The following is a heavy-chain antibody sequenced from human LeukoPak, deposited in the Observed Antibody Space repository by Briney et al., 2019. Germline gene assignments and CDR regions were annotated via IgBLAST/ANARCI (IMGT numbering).Heavy chain of an antibody. CDR2: INHSGST. CDR1: GGSFSGYY. J-gene: IGHJ4*02. D-gene: IGHD3-22*01. Sequence: SETLSLTCAVYGGSFSGYYWSWIRQPPGKGLEWIGEINHSGSTNYNPSLKSRVTISVDTSKNQFSLKLSSVTAADTAVYYCAKDTTDSSGVDYWGQGTLVTVSS. V-gene: IGHV4-34*01. CDR3: AKDTTDSSGVDY.